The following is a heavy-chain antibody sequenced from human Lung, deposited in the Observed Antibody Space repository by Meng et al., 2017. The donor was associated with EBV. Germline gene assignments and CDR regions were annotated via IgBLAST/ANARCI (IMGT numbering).Heavy chain of an antibody. CDR2: IYYSGST. CDR3: ARGLWYYDRGGYFDN. V-gene: IGHV4-31*03. J-gene: IGHJ4*02. Sequence: QGQVRGSGPGLVKPSQTLSLICTVSGGSISSGGHYWSWIRQHPEKVLEWIGYIYYSGSTYYKPSLKSRLTISVDTSKNQLSLRLSSVTAADTAVYYCARGLWYYDRGGYFDNWGRGTLVTVSS. CDR1: GGSISSGGHY. D-gene: IGHD3-22*01.